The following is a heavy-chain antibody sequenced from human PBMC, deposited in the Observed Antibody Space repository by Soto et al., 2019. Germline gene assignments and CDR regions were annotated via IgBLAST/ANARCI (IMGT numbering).Heavy chain of an antibody. J-gene: IGHJ4*02. V-gene: IGHV3-53*01. D-gene: IGHD1-26*01. Sequence: EVQLVESGGGLIQPGGSLRLSCAASGFSVNNNYMSWVRQAPGKGLEWVSVIYSGGSTYYADPVKGRFTISRDNSKNTLYLQMNSLRAEDTAVYFCARESGAGDYYDYWGQGTLVTVSS. CDR1: GFSVNNNY. CDR3: ARESGAGDYYDY. CDR2: IYSGGST.